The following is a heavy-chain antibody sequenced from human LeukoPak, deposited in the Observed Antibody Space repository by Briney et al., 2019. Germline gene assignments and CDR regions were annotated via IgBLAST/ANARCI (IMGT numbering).Heavy chain of an antibody. CDR3: ARDHSGRFDP. Sequence: GGSLRLSCAASGFTFSSYAMHWVRQAPGKGLEWVAVISYDGSNKYYADSVKGRFTISRDNSKNTLYLQMNSLRAEDTAVYYCARDHSGRFDPWGQRTLVTVSS. CDR2: ISYDGSNK. D-gene: IGHD6-25*01. J-gene: IGHJ5*02. V-gene: IGHV3-30-3*01. CDR1: GFTFSSYA.